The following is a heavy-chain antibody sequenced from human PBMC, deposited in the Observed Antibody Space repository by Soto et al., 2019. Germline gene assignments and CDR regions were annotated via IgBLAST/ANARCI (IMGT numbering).Heavy chain of an antibody. CDR3: ARDYYGSGSYYTGSGWFDP. CDR2: IWYDGSNK. Sequence: QVQLVESGGGVVQPGRSLRLSCAASGFTFSSYGMHWVRQAPGKGLEWVAVIWYDGSNKYYADSVKGRFTISRDNSKNPLYLQMNSLRAEDTAVYYCARDYYGSGSYYTGSGWFDPWGQGTLVTVSS. D-gene: IGHD3-10*01. J-gene: IGHJ5*02. CDR1: GFTFSSYG. V-gene: IGHV3-33*01.